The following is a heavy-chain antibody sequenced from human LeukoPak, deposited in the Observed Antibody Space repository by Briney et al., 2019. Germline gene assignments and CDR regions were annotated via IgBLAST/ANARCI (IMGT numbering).Heavy chain of an antibody. J-gene: IGHJ5*02. V-gene: IGHV4-39*01. CDR2: IYYSGST. Sequence: SETLSLTCTVSDGSISSSSYYWGWIRQPPGKGLEWIGSIYYSGSTYYNPSLKSRVTLSVDTSKNQFSLKLSSVTAADTAVYYCARTGYSSSWIPINWFDPWGQGTLVTVSS. CDR1: DGSISSSSYY. D-gene: IGHD6-13*01. CDR3: ARTGYSSSWIPINWFDP.